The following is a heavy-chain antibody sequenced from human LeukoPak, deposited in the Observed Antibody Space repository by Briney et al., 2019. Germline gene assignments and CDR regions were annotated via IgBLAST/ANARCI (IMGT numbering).Heavy chain of an antibody. Sequence: GRSLRLSCAASGFTLSSFAMSWVRHAPGKGLEWVSAISGSGGTTYYADSVKGRFTISRDNSKNTLYLQMNSLRADDTAVYYCAKTGYSSGPPDFFDIWGQGTMVTVSS. CDR1: GFTLSSFA. CDR2: ISGSGGTT. V-gene: IGHV3-23*01. D-gene: IGHD6-19*01. J-gene: IGHJ3*02. CDR3: AKTGYSSGPPDFFDI.